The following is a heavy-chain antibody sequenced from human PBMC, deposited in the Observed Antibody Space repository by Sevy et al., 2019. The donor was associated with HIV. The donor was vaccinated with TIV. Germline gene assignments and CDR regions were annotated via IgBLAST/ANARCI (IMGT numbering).Heavy chain of an antibody. V-gene: IGHV3-48*03. D-gene: IGHD6-19*01. Sequence: GGSLRLSCAASGFTFSSYEMNWVRQAPGKVLEWVSYISSSGSTIYYADSVKGRFTISRDNAKNSLYLQMNSLRAEDTAVYYCARVQQWLVIYYYYGMDVWGQGTTVTVSS. CDR2: ISSSGSTI. CDR3: ARVQQWLVIYYYYGMDV. J-gene: IGHJ6*02. CDR1: GFTFSSYE.